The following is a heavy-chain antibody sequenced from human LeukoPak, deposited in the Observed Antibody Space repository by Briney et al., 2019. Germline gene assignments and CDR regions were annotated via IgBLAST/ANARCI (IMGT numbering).Heavy chain of an antibody. V-gene: IGHV4-39*07. D-gene: IGHD6-6*01. CDR3: ARDPYSSSNRPYYYYYMDV. CDR2: IYTSGST. J-gene: IGHJ6*03. CDR1: GGSISSSSYY. Sequence: SETLSLTCTVSGGSISSSSYYWGWIRQPPGKGLEWIGRIYTSGSTNYNPSLKSRVTMSVDTSKNQFSLKLSSVTAADTAVYYCARDPYSSSNRPYYYYYMDVWGKGTTVTVSS.